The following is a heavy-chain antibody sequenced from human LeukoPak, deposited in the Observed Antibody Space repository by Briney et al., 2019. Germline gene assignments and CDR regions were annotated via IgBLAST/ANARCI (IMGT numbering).Heavy chain of an antibody. CDR1: GGSISSFY. J-gene: IGHJ6*02. CDR3: ARTYNWNCVGQYYGMDV. Sequence: PSETLSLTCTVSGGSISSFYWSWIRQPPGKGLEWIGYIYYSGYTNYNPSPKSRVTLSVDTSKTQFSLKLSSVTAADTAVYYCARTYNWNCVGQYYGMDVWGQGTTVTVSS. CDR2: IYYSGYT. D-gene: IGHD1-7*01. V-gene: IGHV4-59*08.